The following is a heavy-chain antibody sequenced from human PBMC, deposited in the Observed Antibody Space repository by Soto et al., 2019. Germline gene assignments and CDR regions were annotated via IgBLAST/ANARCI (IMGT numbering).Heavy chain of an antibody. Sequence: EVQFVESGGGLVQPGGSLRLSCAASGFTFSLDSMSWVRQAPGKGLEWVSYISRSSTGIHYADSVKGRFTISRDDATNSMHLQMNSLRDGDTAVYYCARAVTWGLDVWGQGTTVSISS. D-gene: IGHD3-10*01. V-gene: IGHV3-48*02. CDR3: ARAVTWGLDV. J-gene: IGHJ6*02. CDR1: GFTFSLDS. CDR2: ISRSSTGI.